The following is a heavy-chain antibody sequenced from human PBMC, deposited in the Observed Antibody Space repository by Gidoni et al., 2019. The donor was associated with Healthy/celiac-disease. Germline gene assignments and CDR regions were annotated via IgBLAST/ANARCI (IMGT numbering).Heavy chain of an antibody. V-gene: IGHV4-59*01. J-gene: IGHJ4*02. CDR2: IYYSGST. Sequence: QVQLQESGPGLVKPSETLSLTCTVSGGSISSYYWSWIRQPPGKGLEWIGYIYYSGSTNYNPSLKSRVTISVDTSKNQFSLKLSSVTAADTAVYYCARGSRLDYGAFDYWGQGTLVTVSS. CDR1: GGSISSYY. D-gene: IGHD4-17*01. CDR3: ARGSRLDYGAFDY.